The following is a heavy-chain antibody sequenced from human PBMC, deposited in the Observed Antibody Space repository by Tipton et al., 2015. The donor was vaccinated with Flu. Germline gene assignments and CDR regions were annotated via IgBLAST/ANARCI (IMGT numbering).Heavy chain of an antibody. Sequence: QSGPEVKQPGASVKVSCKTSGYTFTAYFIHWMRQAPGQGLEWMGSINPHSRDTNAAQKFQGRVTMTRATSISTAYMELSRLRPGDTAVYYCARVFYSSGRLGYVGQGMLVTVS. V-gene: IGHV1-2*02. CDR3: ARVFYSSGRLGY. CDR1: GYTFTAYF. CDR2: INPHSRDT. J-gene: IGHJ4*02. D-gene: IGHD3-10*01.